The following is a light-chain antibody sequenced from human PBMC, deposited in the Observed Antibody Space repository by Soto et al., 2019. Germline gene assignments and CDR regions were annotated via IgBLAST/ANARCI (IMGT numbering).Light chain of an antibody. CDR3: QHRRDSPPG. CDR1: PGVDRN. V-gene: IGKV3-11*01. CDR2: DTS. J-gene: IGKJ3*01. Sequence: EIVLKNSPPPLLFSQGRTPTPQCRASPGVDRNLAWYQQKVGQSPRLIIYDTSNRATGVPPRFSGSGYGTDFTLTITSLQPEDYALYFCQHRRDSPPGFGPGTRVEIK.